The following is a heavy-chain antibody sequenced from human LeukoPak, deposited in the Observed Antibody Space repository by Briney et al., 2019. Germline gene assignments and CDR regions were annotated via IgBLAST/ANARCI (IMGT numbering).Heavy chain of an antibody. CDR3: ARDKGLSVRGVSGWFDP. D-gene: IGHD3-10*01. CDR2: IYYSGST. J-gene: IGHJ5*02. V-gene: IGHV4-39*07. CDR1: GGSISSSSYY. Sequence: SETLSLTCTVSGGSISSSSYYWGWIRQPPGKGLEWIGSIYYSGSTYYNPSLKSRVTISVDTSKNQFSLKLSSVTAADTAVYYCARDKGLSVRGVSGWFDPWGQGTLVTVSS.